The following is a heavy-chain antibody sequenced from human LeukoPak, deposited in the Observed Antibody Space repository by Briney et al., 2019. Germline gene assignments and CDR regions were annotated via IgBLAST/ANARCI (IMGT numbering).Heavy chain of an antibody. CDR3: ARAPGGYVLYYFDY. J-gene: IGHJ4*02. V-gene: IGHV4-61*01. Sequence: PSQTLSLTCTVSGGSISSGSYYWRWLRQPPGKGLEWIGYIYYSGSTNYNPSLKSRVTISVDTSKNQFSLKLSSVTAADTAVYYCARAPGGYVLYYFDYWGQGTLVTVSS. D-gene: IGHD5-12*01. CDR2: IYYSGST. CDR1: GGSISSGSYY.